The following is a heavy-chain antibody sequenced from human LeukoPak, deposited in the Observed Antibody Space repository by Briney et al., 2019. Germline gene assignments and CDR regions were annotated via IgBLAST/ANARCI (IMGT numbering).Heavy chain of an antibody. CDR2: VSSSGGRT. CDR3: AKETVDMAARAFDY. D-gene: IGHD5-24*01. Sequence: GGSLRLSCAASGFTFSRNDMSWVRQTPGKGLEWVSAVSSSGGRTFYAASVKGRFTISRDNSKDTLYLQMNSLRAEDTAVYYCAKETVDMAARAFDYWGQGTLVTVSS. V-gene: IGHV3-23*01. CDR1: GFTFSRND. J-gene: IGHJ4*02.